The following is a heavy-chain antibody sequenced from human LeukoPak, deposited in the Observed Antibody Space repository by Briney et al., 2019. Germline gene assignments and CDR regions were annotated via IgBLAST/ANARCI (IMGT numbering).Heavy chain of an antibody. CDR2: ISGSGGST. J-gene: IGHJ4*02. Sequence: GGSLRLSCAASGFTFSSYAMSWVRQAPGKGLEWVSAISGSGGSTYYADSVKGRFTISRDNSKNTLYLQMNSLRAEDTAVYYCARSVAVQLWLPLDYWGQGTLVIVSS. V-gene: IGHV3-23*01. CDR1: GFTFSSYA. CDR3: ARSVAVQLWLPLDY. D-gene: IGHD5-18*01.